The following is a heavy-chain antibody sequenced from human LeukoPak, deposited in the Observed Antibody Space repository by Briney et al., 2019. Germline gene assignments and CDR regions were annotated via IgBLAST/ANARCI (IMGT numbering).Heavy chain of an antibody. Sequence: GGSLRLSCAASGFTFDDYTMHWVRQAPGKGLEWVSLISWDGGGTYYADSVKGRFTISRDNSKNSLYLQMNSLRTEDTALYYCAKDIGGGLSGYGLDVWGQGTTVTVSS. V-gene: IGHV3-43*01. J-gene: IGHJ6*02. CDR3: AKDIGGGLSGYGLDV. CDR2: ISWDGGGT. D-gene: IGHD1-1*01. CDR1: GFTFDDYT.